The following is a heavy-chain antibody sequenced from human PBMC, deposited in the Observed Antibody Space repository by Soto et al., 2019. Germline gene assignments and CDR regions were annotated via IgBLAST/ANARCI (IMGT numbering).Heavy chain of an antibody. CDR1: GAAINSPNW. V-gene: IGHV4-4*02. D-gene: IGHD2-15*01. J-gene: IGHJ4*02. Sequence: SETLSLTCGVSGAAINSPNWWSWVRQSPGKGLEWIGEIFHNGKTNYSPSLKSRVSISVDKSKNQFSLRLRSVTAADTAVYYCARRPGGTYSSYFDYWGQGTLVTVSS. CDR3: ARRPGGTYSSYFDY. CDR2: IFHNGKT.